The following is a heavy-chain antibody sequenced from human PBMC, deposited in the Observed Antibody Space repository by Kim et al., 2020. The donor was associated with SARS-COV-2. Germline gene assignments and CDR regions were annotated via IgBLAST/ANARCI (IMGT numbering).Heavy chain of an antibody. V-gene: IGHV1-2*06. CDR3: ATEHGFLSVTGS. J-gene: IGHJ5*02. CDR1: GYNFNDYY. Sequence: ASVKVSCKASGYNFNDYYMQWVRQAPGQGLEWMGHINLRNGGTVYAQRFQGRVTVTRDTSITTAFMELSRLISDDTAVYYCATEHGFLSVTGSWGQGTLVTAS. D-gene: IGHD3-3*01. CDR2: INLRNGGT.